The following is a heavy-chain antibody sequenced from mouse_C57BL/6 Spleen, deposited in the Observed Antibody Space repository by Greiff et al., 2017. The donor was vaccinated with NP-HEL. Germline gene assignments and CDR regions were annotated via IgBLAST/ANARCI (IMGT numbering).Heavy chain of an antibody. CDR3: ARSTGYDGYLD. CDR2: IHPNSGST. CDR1: GYTFTSYW. J-gene: IGHJ3*01. D-gene: IGHD2-3*01. V-gene: IGHV1-64*01. Sequence: QVQLQQPGAELVKPGASVKLSCKASGYTFTSYWMHWVKQRPGQGLEWIGMIHPNSGSTNYNEKFKSKATLTVDKSSSTAYMQLSSLTSEDSAVYYCARSTGYDGYLDWGQGTLVTVSA.